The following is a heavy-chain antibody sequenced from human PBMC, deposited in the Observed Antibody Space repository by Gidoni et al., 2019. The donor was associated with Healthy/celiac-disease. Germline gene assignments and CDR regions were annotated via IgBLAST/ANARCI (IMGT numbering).Heavy chain of an antibody. CDR1: GGTFSSSA. V-gene: IGHV1-69*01. Sequence: QVQLVQYGAEVKKPGSSVQVSCKASGGTFSSSAISWVRQATGKGLEWMGGIIPIFGTANYAQKFQGIVTISADEATSTAYMELSSLRSEDTAVYYCARDSMDLDGDLKYYFDYWGQGTLVTVSS. D-gene: IGHD4-17*01. CDR2: IIPIFGTA. J-gene: IGHJ4*02. CDR3: ARDSMDLDGDLKYYFDY.